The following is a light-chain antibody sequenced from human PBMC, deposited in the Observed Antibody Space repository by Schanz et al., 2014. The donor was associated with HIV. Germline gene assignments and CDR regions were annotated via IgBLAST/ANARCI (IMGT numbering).Light chain of an antibody. CDR2: DDK. V-gene: IGLV1-40*01. CDR3: ISYTSDTVL. J-gene: IGLJ2*01. CDR1: SSNIGAGYF. Sequence: QSVLTQPPSVSGAPGQRVTISCTGSSSNIGAGYFVHWYQQLPGTAPKLLIYDDKKRPSGVPDRFAGSKSGTSASLTITGLQAEDEADYYCISYTSDTVLFGGGTKLTVL.